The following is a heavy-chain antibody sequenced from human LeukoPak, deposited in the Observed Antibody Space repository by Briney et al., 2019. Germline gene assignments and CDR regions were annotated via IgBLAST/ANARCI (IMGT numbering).Heavy chain of an antibody. CDR1: GGSFSGYY. J-gene: IGHJ3*02. CDR2: INHSGST. V-gene: IGHV4-34*01. Sequence: PSETLSLTCAVYGGSFSGYYWSWIRQPPGKGLEWIGEINHSGSTNYNPSLKSRVTISVDTSKNQFSLKLSSVTAADTAVYYCARLGAVAPLGSDDDIWGQGTMVTVSS. D-gene: IGHD6-19*01. CDR3: ARLGAVAPLGSDDDI.